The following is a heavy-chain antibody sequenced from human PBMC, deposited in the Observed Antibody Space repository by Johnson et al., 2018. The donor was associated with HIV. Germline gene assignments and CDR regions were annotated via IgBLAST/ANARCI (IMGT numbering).Heavy chain of an antibody. D-gene: IGHD6-13*01. V-gene: IGHV3-7*01. J-gene: IGHJ3*02. CDR3: ARDPSTAAADSKDAFDI. Sequence: VQLVESGGGLVQPGGSLRLSCAASGFIFSNYWMTWVRQAPGKGLEWVANINQDGSRKHYAGSVEGRFTISRDNGRDSLYLQMGSLTAEDTAVYYCARDPSTAAADSKDAFDIWGQGTMVTVSS. CDR1: GFIFSNYW. CDR2: INQDGSRK.